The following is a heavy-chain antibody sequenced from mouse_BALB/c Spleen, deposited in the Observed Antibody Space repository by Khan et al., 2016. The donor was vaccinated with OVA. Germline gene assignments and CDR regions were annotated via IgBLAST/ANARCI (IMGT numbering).Heavy chain of an antibody. Sequence: QIQLVQSGPELVKPGTSVRISCKASDYTFTSYYIHWVKQRPGQGLEWIGWIFPGNVNNNYTEKFKGKATLTADKSSSTAYMLLSSLTSEDSAFYVCARGDYGAIAYWGQGTLVTVSA. V-gene: IGHV1S56*01. CDR2: IFPGNVNN. CDR3: ARGDYGAIAY. J-gene: IGHJ3*01. D-gene: IGHD2-4*01. CDR1: DYTFTSYY.